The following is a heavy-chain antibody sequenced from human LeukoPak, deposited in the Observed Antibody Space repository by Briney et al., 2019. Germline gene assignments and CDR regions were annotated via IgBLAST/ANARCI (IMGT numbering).Heavy chain of an antibody. CDR1: GFTFSSYW. J-gene: IGHJ6*02. CDR2: IKQDGSEK. D-gene: IGHD6-19*01. V-gene: IGHV3-7*03. Sequence: GGSLRLSCAASGFTFSSYWMSWVRQAPGKRLEWVANIKQDGSEKYYVDSVKGRFTISRDNAKNSLYLQMNSLRAEDTALYYCAKDTYSSGWVGYGMDVWGQGTTVTVSS. CDR3: AKDTYSSGWVGYGMDV.